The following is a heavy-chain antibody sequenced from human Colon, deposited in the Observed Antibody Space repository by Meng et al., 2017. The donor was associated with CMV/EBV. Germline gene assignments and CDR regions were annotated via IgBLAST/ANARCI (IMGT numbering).Heavy chain of an antibody. J-gene: IGHJ4*02. Sequence: EVQLVESGGGLVKPGGALRLSCAASGFTFSSYSMNWVRQAPGKGLEWVSSISSSSSYIYYADSVKGRFTISRDNAKNSLYLQMNSLRAEDTAVYYCARVSGSGWYEGEFDYWGQGPLVTVAS. D-gene: IGHD6-19*01. V-gene: IGHV3-21*01. CDR1: GFTFSSYS. CDR3: ARVSGSGWYEGEFDY. CDR2: ISSSSSYI.